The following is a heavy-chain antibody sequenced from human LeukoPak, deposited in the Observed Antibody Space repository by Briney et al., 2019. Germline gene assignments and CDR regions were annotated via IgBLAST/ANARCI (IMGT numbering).Heavy chain of an antibody. D-gene: IGHD2-2*01. CDR1: GLTFTGVNY. CDR2: INTNSGVT. CDR3: ARGCSSTSCSVDV. J-gene: IGHJ6*02. V-gene: IGHV1-2*02. Sequence: ASVKVSCKASGLTFTGVNYIHWVRQAPGQGPEWMGWINTNSGVTDYARRFQGRVTMTRDTSISTACMELSRLRSDDTAVYYCARGCSSTSCSVDVWGQGTTVTVSS.